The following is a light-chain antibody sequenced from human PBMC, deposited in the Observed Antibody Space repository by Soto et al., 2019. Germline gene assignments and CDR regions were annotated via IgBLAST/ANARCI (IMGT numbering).Light chain of an antibody. V-gene: IGKV1-39*01. Sequence: DLQMTQSPSSLSASVGDRVTITCRASQNIDTYLNWYLQKPGPAPKLLIYSAYSLQSGVSPRFSGDGSGTDFTLTISSLQPEDFATYYCQQSYNFPRTFGQGTTV. CDR2: SAY. CDR1: QNIDTY. J-gene: IGKJ1*01. CDR3: QQSYNFPRT.